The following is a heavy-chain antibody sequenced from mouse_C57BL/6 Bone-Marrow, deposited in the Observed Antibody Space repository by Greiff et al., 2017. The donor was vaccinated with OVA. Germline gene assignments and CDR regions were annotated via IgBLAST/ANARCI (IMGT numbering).Heavy chain of an antibody. CDR3: ARRGLRHFDY. D-gene: IGHD2-4*01. CDR2: INPSSGYT. J-gene: IGHJ2*01. CDR1: GYTFTSYT. V-gene: IGHV1-4*01. Sequence: QVQLKESGAELARPGASVKMSCKASGYTFTSYTMHWVKQRPGQGLEWIGYINPSSGYTKYNQKFKDKATLTADKSSSTAYMQLSSLTSEDSAVYYCARRGLRHFDYWGQGTTLTVSS.